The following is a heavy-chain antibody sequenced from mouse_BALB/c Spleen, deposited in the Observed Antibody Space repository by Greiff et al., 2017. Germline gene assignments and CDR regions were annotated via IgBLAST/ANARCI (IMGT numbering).Heavy chain of an antibody. J-gene: IGHJ3*01. CDR2: IYPGDGDT. D-gene: IGHD2-1*01. V-gene: IGHV1-80*01. Sequence: QVQLQQSGAELVRPGSSVKISCKASGYAFSSYWMNWVKQRPGQGLEWIGQIYPGDGDTNYNGKFKGKATLTADKSSSTAYMQLSSLTSEDSAVYFCARSVCNSAWFAYWGQGTLVTVSA. CDR3: ARSVCNSAWFAY. CDR1: GYAFSSYW.